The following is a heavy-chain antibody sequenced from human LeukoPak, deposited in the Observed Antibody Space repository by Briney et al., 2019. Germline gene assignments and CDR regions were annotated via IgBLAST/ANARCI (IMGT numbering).Heavy chain of an antibody. Sequence: HPGGSLRLSCAASGFTFSSYAMTWVRQAPGKGLEWVSSISGSGSSTYYADSVKGRFTISRDNSKNTLYLQMNSLRGEDTAVYYCGKLGSVAYGGNSGPALDLWGQGTMVTVSS. V-gene: IGHV3-23*01. CDR2: ISGSGSST. D-gene: IGHD4-23*01. CDR3: GKLGSVAYGGNSGPALDL. CDR1: GFTFSSYA. J-gene: IGHJ3*01.